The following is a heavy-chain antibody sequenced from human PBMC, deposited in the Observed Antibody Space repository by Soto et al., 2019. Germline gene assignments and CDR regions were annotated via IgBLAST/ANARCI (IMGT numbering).Heavy chain of an antibody. CDR2: VNPEATIT. Sequence: EVQLVESGGGLVQPGGSLILSCAASGFTFGRHWMHWIRQTPGEGLVSISRVNPEATITDYADSVRGRFTISRDNAKSTLYLEMHSLTAEDTGVYYCARPKGAAYSAFDIWGQGTKVTVSS. CDR1: GFTFGRHW. J-gene: IGHJ3*02. V-gene: IGHV3-74*01. CDR3: ARPKGAAYSAFDI. D-gene: IGHD2-21*01.